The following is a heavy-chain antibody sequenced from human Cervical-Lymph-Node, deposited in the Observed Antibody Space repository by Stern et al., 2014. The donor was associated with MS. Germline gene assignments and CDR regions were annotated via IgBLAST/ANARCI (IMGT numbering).Heavy chain of an antibody. CDR2: IIPTFDTP. CDR1: GGTFSSYE. J-gene: IGHJ4*02. D-gene: IGHD3-10*01. Sequence: QVQLVQSGAEVKKPGSSVKVSCKASGGTFSSYEITWVRQAPGQGLEWMGGIIPTFDTPTYAQKCQDRVTISADESTNTAYLELNGLKSDDTAIYFCARAYTYYSNSAGYWGQGTLVTVSS. CDR3: ARAYTYYSNSAGY. V-gene: IGHV1-69*01.